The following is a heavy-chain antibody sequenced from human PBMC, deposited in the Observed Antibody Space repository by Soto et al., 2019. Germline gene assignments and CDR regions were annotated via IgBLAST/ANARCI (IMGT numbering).Heavy chain of an antibody. V-gene: IGHV3-30*18. CDR2: ISYDGSNK. CDR3: AKGLSKPAARDYYYYYMDV. J-gene: IGHJ6*03. Sequence: GGSLRLSCAASGFTFSSYGMHWVRQAPGKGLEWVAVISYDGSNKYYADSVKGRFTISRDNSKNTLYLQMNSLRAEDTAVYYCAKGLSKPAARDYYYYYMDVWGKGTTVTVSS. CDR1: GFTFSSYG. D-gene: IGHD2-2*01.